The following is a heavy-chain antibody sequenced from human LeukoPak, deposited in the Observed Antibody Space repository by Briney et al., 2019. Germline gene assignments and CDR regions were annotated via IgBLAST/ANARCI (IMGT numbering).Heavy chain of an antibody. CDR2: IIPIFGIA. J-gene: IGHJ4*02. D-gene: IGHD5-12*01. V-gene: IGHV1-69*04. CDR3: ARESRSGHDWDY. Sequence: SVKVSCKASGGTFSSYAISWVRQAPGQGLEWMGRIIPIFGIANYAQKFQGRVTITADKSTSTAYMELSSLRSEDTAVYYCARESRSGHDWDYWGQGTLVTVSS. CDR1: GGTFSSYA.